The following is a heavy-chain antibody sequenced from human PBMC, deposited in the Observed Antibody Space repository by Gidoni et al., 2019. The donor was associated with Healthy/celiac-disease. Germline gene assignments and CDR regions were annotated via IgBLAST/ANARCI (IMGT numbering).Heavy chain of an antibody. D-gene: IGHD1-7*01. Sequence: EVQLVESGGGLVQPGGSLRLSCAASGFPFSSYWMSWVRQAPGKGLEWVANINQDGSEKYYVDSVKGRFTISRDNAKNSLYLQMNSLRAEDTAVYYCARDPELELNYYFDYWGQGTLVTVSS. CDR2: INQDGSEK. CDR3: ARDPELELNYYFDY. V-gene: IGHV3-7*01. J-gene: IGHJ4*02. CDR1: GFPFSSYW.